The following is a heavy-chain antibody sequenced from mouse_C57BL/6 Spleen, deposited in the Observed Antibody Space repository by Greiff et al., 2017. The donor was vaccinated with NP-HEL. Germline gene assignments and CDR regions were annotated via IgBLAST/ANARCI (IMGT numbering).Heavy chain of an antibody. CDR1: GFTFSSYA. Sequence: EVMLVESGEGLVKPGGSLKLSCAASGFTFSSYAMSWVRQTPEKRLEWVAYISSGGDYTYYADTVKGRFTISRDNARNTLYLQMNSLKSEDTAMYYCTRDQWSQFAYWGQGTLVTVSA. D-gene: IGHD1-3*01. CDR3: TRDQWSQFAY. J-gene: IGHJ3*01. CDR2: ISSGGDYT. V-gene: IGHV5-9-1*02.